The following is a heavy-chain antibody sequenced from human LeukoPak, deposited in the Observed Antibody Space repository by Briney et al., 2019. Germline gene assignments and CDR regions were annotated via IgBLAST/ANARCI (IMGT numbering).Heavy chain of an antibody. V-gene: IGHV4-34*01. J-gene: IGHJ6*02. CDR2: INHSGST. Sequence: PSETLSLTCAVYGGSFSGYYWSWIRQPPGKGLEWIGEINHSGSTNYNPSLKSRVTISVDTSKNQFSLELSSVTAADTAVYYCARVRVYYYGMDVWGQGTTVTVSS. CDR3: ARVRVYYYGMDV. CDR1: GGSFSGYY.